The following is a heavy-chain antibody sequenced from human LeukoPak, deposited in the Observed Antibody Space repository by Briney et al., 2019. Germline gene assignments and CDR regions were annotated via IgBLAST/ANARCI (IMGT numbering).Heavy chain of an antibody. D-gene: IGHD3-10*01. CDR3: ARTRYYYNSRSYGAPYYFDY. Sequence: SETLSLTCAVNGGSFSGYYWTWIRQSPGKGLEWIGSIYYSGSTYYNPSLKSRVTISVDTSKNQFSLKLSSVTAADTAVYYCARTRYYYNSRSYGAPYYFDYWGQGTLVTVSS. J-gene: IGHJ4*02. CDR2: IYYSGST. V-gene: IGHV4-34*01. CDR1: GGSFSGYY.